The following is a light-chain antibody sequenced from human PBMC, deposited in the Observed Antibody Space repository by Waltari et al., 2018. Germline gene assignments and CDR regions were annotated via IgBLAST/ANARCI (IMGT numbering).Light chain of an antibody. V-gene: IGLV2-23*02. Sequence: QSALTQPASVSGSPGQSITISCTGLRRDLGSYHLVSWFHQPPTKAPKLLIYEVSKRPSEVSNRFSGSASGNTAYLTISGIQAEDEADYYCCSSPESSTSWVFGGGTKLTVL. CDR2: EVS. J-gene: IGLJ3*02. CDR3: CSSPESSTSWV. CDR1: RRDLGSYHL.